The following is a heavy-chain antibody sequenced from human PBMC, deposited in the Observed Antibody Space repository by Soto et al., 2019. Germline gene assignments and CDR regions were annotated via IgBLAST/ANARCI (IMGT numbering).Heavy chain of an antibody. V-gene: IGHV1-46*04. D-gene: IGHD2-21*02. Sequence: QVQLVQSGAEVKKPGASVKVSCKASGDTFTDYYIHWVRQAPGQGLEWMGTVNPSGGHTTYAQHLLGMMINTRHPSTSNLYMELTSLTSQDTAVYYCARGGPVVGVTAALDHSGQGTLVTVSS. CDR3: ARGGPVVGVTAALDH. CDR1: GDTFTDYY. J-gene: IGHJ4*02. CDR2: VNPSGGHT.